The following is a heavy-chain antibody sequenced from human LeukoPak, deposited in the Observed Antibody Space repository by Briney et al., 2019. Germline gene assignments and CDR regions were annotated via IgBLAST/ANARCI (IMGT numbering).Heavy chain of an antibody. J-gene: IGHJ4*02. CDR3: AKERMFHYYESSEDY. V-gene: IGHV3-23*01. CDR2: ISGSGGST. D-gene: IGHD3-22*01. Sequence: PGGSLRLSCAASGFTFSSYGMSWVRQAPGKGLEWVSGISGSGGSTYYADSVKGRFTISRDNSKNTLYLQMNSLRAEDTAVYYCAKERMFHYYESSEDYWGQGTLVTVSS. CDR1: GFTFSSYG.